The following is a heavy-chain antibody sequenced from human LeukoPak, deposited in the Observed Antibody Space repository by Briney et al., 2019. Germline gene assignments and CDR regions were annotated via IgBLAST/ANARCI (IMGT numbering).Heavy chain of an antibody. D-gene: IGHD4-23*01. Sequence: PSETLSLTCTVSGGSISSYYWSWIRQPPGKGLEWIGYIYHSGSTYYNPSLKSRVTISVDRPKNQFSLKLSSVTAADTAVYYCARGTVVTPDFDYWGQGTLVTVSS. J-gene: IGHJ4*02. V-gene: IGHV4-59*12. CDR1: GGSISSYY. CDR2: IYHSGST. CDR3: ARGTVVTPDFDY.